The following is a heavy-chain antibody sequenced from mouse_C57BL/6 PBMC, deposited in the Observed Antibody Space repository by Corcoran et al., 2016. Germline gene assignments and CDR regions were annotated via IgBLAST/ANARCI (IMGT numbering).Heavy chain of an antibody. CDR2: INPNNGGT. J-gene: IGHJ3*01. V-gene: IGHV1-26*01. CDR1: GYTFTDYY. D-gene: IGHD2-4*01. CDR3: EKLRREGFAY. Sequence: EVQLQQSGPELVKPGASVKISCKASGYTFTDYYMNWVKQSHGKSLEWIGDINPNNGGTSYNQKFKGKATLTVDKSSSTAYMELRSLTSEDSAVYYCEKLRREGFAYWGQGTLVTVSA.